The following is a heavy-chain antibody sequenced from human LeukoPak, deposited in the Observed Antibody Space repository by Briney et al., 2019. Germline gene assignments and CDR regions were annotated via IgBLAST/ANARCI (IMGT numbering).Heavy chain of an antibody. J-gene: IGHJ3*02. CDR2: LWNSGSN. CDR3: ARGVTSPLDAFDI. Sequence: WETLSLTCTVSGGSISNYYWIWMRQPPGKGLEWIGSLWNSGSNNYNPSLKSRLTISVDMSKNEVSLKLSSVTAADTAVYYCARGVTSPLDAFDIWGQGTTVTVSS. V-gene: IGHV4-59*01. D-gene: IGHD1-26*01. CDR1: GGSISNYY.